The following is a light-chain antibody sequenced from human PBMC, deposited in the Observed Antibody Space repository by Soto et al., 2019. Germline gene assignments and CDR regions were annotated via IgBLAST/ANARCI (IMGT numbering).Light chain of an antibody. Sequence: DIQMTQSPSSLSASVGDRVTITCRASHSISSSLNWYQQTPGKAPKVLIYTAANLQGGVPSRFSGSGSGTDFTLTISSLQPEDFATYYCQQSYSTPYTFGQGTKLEIK. V-gene: IGKV1-39*01. CDR2: TAA. J-gene: IGKJ2*01. CDR3: QQSYSTPYT. CDR1: HSISSS.